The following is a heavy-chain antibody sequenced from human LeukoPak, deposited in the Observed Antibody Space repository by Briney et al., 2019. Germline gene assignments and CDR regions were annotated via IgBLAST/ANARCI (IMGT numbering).Heavy chain of an antibody. V-gene: IGHV3-15*01. CDR2: IKSKTDGGTT. D-gene: IGHD2-2*02. CDR1: GVTFSNAW. Sequence: GGALRLSCAASGVTFSNAWMSWGRQALGKGLEWGGRIKSKTDGGTTDYAAPVKGRFTISRDDSKNTLYLQMNSLKTEDTAVYYCTTGDIVVVPAAIRGRYYYYMDVWGKGTTVTVSS. J-gene: IGHJ6*03. CDR3: TTGDIVVVPAAIRGRYYYYMDV.